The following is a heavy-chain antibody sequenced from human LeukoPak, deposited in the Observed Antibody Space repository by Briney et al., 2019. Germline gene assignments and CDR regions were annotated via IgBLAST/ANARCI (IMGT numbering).Heavy chain of an antibody. D-gene: IGHD3-9*01. CDR1: GYTFTSYG. V-gene: IGHV1-18*01. J-gene: IGHJ4*02. Sequence: ASVKVSCKASGYTFTSYGVSWVRQAPGQGLEWMGWISAYNGNTNYAQKLQGRVTMTTDTSTSTAYMELRSLRSDDTAVYYCARGYDILTGSQPFDYWGQGTLVTVSS. CDR3: ARGYDILTGSQPFDY. CDR2: ISAYNGNT.